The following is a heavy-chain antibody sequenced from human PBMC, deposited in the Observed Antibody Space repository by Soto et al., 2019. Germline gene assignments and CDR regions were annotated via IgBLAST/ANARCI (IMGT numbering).Heavy chain of an antibody. Sequence: ASVKVSCKASGYDFTAYDINWVRQASGQGLEWMGWMNPINGATGTARRFQGRVSLSRNTATGTAYLELTSLRSDDTAVYYCGRGPSPRAPAGGTPYYYAMDVWG. V-gene: IGHV1-8*02. J-gene: IGHJ6*02. CDR3: GRGPSPRAPAGGTPYYYAMDV. CDR1: GYDFTAYD. CDR2: MNPINGAT. D-gene: IGHD6-13*01.